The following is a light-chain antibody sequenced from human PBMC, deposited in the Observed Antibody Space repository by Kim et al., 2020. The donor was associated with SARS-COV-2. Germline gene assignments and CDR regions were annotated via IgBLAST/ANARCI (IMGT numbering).Light chain of an antibody. V-gene: IGKV1D-12*01. CDR2: EAS. CDR1: QDISSW. J-gene: IGKJ4*01. Sequence: ESEGDRVTITCRASQDISSWLGWDQQKPGKAPKVLIYEASNLQSGVPSRFSGSGSGTDFTLTINSLQPEDFATYYCQQTHSFPLTFGGGAKV. CDR3: QQTHSFPLT.